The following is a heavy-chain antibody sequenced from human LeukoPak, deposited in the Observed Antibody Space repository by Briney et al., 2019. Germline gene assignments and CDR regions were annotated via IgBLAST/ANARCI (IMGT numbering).Heavy chain of an antibody. CDR1: GYTFTSYY. CDR2: INPSGGST. V-gene: IGHV1-46*01. D-gene: IGHD3-10*01. CDR3: ARGQYYGSGSHQYMDV. J-gene: IGHJ6*03. Sequence: GASVKVSCKASGYTFTSYYMHWVRQAPGQGLEWMGIINPSGGSTSYAQKFQGRVTMTRNTSISTAYMELRSLRSDDTAVYYCARGQYYGSGSHQYMDVWGKGTTVTIS.